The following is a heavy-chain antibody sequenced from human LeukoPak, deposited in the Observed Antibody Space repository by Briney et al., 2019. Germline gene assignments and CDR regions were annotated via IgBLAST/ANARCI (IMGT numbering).Heavy chain of an antibody. V-gene: IGHV1-8*01. Sequence: ASVKVSCKASGYTFTSYDINWVRQATGQGLEWMGWMNPNSGNTGYAQKFQGRVTMTRNTSISTAYMELSSLRSEDTAVYYCARVGCSGGSCYYYYYMDVWGKGTTVTISS. CDR1: GYTFTSYD. CDR3: ARVGCSGGSCYYYYYMDV. CDR2: MNPNSGNT. D-gene: IGHD2-15*01. J-gene: IGHJ6*03.